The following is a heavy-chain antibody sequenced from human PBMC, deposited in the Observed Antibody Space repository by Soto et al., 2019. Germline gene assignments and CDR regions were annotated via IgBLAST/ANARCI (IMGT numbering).Heavy chain of an antibody. CDR1: GDTFSGYY. J-gene: IGHJ6*02. CDR2: INPKSGGT. D-gene: IGHD3-10*01. CDR3: ARDSIIMIRGLYKMDV. V-gene: IGHV1-2*02. Sequence: GASVKVSCKASGDTFSGYYVHWVRQAPGQGLEWMGWINPKSGGTIYGQKFQGRVIMTRDTSLTTAYMELTSLTSDDTAVYYCARDSIIMIRGLYKMDVWGQGTTVTVSS.